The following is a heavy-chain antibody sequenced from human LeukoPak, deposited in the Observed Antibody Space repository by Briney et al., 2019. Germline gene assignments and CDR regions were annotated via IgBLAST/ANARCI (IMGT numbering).Heavy chain of an antibody. CDR3: ARAQGALDY. D-gene: IGHD1-26*01. CDR1: GCTITTYA. J-gene: IGHJ4*02. Sequence: GGSLRLSCAASGCTITTYADNWGRHAPRKGLEWVSGIGVGGTEYYADSVKGRFIISSDSSQNLVHLQMNSLTVEDTAVYYCARAQGALDYWGQGTLVTVSS. V-gene: IGHV3-23*01. CDR2: IGVGGTE.